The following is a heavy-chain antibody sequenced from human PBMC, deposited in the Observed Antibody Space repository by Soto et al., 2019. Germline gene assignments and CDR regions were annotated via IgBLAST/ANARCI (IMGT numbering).Heavy chain of an antibody. CDR3: ARDMYSSDYFVKWFEP. V-gene: IGHV3-30-3*01. Sequence: VRLVESGGGVVQPGRSLRLSCTASGFSFSSYAMYWFRQPPGKGLEWVAVISHDGINKHYPDSVKGRVTVSRDNSNHSLDLQLNSLRGEDTAMYYCARDMYSSDYFVKWFEPWGQGTLVTVSS. D-gene: IGHD6-19*01. CDR2: ISHDGINK. CDR1: GFSFSSYA. J-gene: IGHJ5*02.